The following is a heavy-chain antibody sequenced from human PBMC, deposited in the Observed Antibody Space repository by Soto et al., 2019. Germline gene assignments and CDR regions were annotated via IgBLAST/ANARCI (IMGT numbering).Heavy chain of an antibody. D-gene: IGHD3-16*01. V-gene: IGHV1-2*02. CDR2: INPKSGGT. J-gene: IGHJ4*02. Sequence: ASVKVSCKASGYTFTVYYMHWVRQAPGQGLEWMGWINPKSGGTMYPQKFQGRVTMTWDTSISTAYMALTRLRSDDTAVYYCAKTPGVITVITSFDHWGQGTPVTVSS. CDR3: AKTPGVITVITSFDH. CDR1: GYTFTVYY.